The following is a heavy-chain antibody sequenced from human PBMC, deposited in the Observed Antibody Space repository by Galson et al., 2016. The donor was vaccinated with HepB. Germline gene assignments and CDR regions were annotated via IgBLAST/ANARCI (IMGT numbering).Heavy chain of an antibody. CDR2: INWNGTDT. V-gene: IGHV3-20*01. Sequence: SLRLSCAASGFIFDDYGVSWVRQAPGKGLEWVSGINWNGTDTGYADSGKGRLTTSRDNAKNSLYLQMNSLRAEDTALYHCAPYGMDVWGKGTTVTVSS. CDR3: APYGMDV. J-gene: IGHJ6*04. CDR1: GFIFDDYG.